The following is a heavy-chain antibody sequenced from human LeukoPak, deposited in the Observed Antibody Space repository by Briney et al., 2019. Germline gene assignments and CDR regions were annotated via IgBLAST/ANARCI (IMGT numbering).Heavy chain of an antibody. D-gene: IGHD3-22*01. CDR1: GGSISSSSYY. J-gene: IGHJ4*02. V-gene: IGHV4-39*02. CDR3: AREGVEDYYDSSGYLGD. CDR2: IYYSGST. Sequence: KLSETLSLTCTVSGGSISSSSYYWGWIRQPPGKGLEWIGSIYYSGSTYYNPSLKSRVTISVDTSKNQFSLKLSSVTAADTAVYYCAREGVEDYYDSSGYLGDWGQGTLVTVSS.